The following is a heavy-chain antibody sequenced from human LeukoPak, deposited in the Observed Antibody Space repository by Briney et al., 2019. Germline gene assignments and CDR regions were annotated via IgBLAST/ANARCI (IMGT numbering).Heavy chain of an antibody. D-gene: IGHD3-22*01. J-gene: IGHJ5*02. CDR2: INHSGST. V-gene: IGHV4-34*01. CDR3: ARARLGYYDSSGKYNWFDP. Sequence: SETLSLTCAVYGGSFSGYYWSWIRRPPGKGLEWIGEINHSGSTNYNPSLKSRVTISVDTSKNQFSLKLSSVTAADTAVYYCARARLGYYDSSGKYNWFDPWGQGTLVTVSP. CDR1: GGSFSGYY.